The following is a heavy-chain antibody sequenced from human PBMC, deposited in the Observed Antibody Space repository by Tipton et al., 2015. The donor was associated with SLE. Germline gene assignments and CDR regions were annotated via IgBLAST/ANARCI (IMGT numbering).Heavy chain of an antibody. D-gene: IGHD3-3*01. CDR2: ISHDGNNK. J-gene: IGHJ4*02. V-gene: IGHV3-30*04. Sequence: SLRLSCAASGFTFSIYAMNWVRQAPGKGLEWVAVISHDGNNKYYADSVKGRFPISRDNAKNSLYLQMNSLRAEDTAVYYCARHSERLRFLEWSLSYFNFWGQGTLFTVSS. CDR3: ARHSERLRFLEWSLSYFNF. CDR1: GFTFSIYA.